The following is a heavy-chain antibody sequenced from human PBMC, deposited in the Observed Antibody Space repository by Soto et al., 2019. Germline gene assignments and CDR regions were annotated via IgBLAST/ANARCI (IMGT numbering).Heavy chain of an antibody. J-gene: IGHJ4*02. D-gene: IGHD1-7*01. CDR2: SSATGAGT. CDR3: AKDRRAGGNYGFYSDY. CDR1: GFTFSSYG. Sequence: EVQLLESGGGLVQPGGSLRLSCAASGFTFSSYGMTWVRQAPGKGPEWVSFSSATGAGTYYADSVKGRFTISRDNSNNALYLQMTSLRADDTAVYYCAKDRRAGGNYGFYSDYWGQGALVIVSS. V-gene: IGHV3-23*01.